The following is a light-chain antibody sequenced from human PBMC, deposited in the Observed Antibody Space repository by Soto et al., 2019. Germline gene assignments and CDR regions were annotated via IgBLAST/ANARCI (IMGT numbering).Light chain of an antibody. V-gene: IGKV1-39*01. CDR1: QSISTY. CDR2: AAS. Sequence: DIQMTQSPSSLPASVGDRVTLTCRASQSISTYLNWYQQKPGKAPKLLIYAASSLQSGVPSRLSGSGSGTDFTLTISSLQPEDFATYYCQQGYTIPYTFGQGTKLEIK. J-gene: IGKJ2*01. CDR3: QQGYTIPYT.